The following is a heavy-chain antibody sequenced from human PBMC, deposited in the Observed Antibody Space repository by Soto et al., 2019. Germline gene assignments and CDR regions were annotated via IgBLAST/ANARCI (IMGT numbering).Heavy chain of an antibody. CDR1: GGSMSSYY. J-gene: IGHJ6*02. Sequence: TSETLALTCTVSGGSMSSYYWNWVRQPAGRGLEWIGRIYARGDTNYNPSLKSRVTMFVDRSTNEFSLRLTSVTAADTAVYYCAGIGEEVYYGMDVWGQGTTVTVSS. CDR3: AGIGEEVYYGMDV. V-gene: IGHV4-4*07. CDR2: IYARGDT. D-gene: IGHD1-26*01.